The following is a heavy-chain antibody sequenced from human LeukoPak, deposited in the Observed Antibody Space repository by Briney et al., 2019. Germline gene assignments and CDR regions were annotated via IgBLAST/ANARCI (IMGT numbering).Heavy chain of an antibody. CDR1: GFTFSSYW. Sequence: GGSLRLSCAASGFTFSSYWMHWVRQAPGKGLEWVSSISSSSSYIYYADSVKGRFTISRDNAKNSLYLQMNSLRAEDTAVYYCARDGSYSSSWYFDYWGQGTLVTVSS. CDR2: ISSSSSYI. J-gene: IGHJ4*02. CDR3: ARDGSYSSSWYFDY. D-gene: IGHD6-13*01. V-gene: IGHV3-21*01.